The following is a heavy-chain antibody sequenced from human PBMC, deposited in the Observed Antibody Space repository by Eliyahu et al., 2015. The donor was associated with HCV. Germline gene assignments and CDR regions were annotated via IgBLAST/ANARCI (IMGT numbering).Heavy chain of an antibody. CDR3: AKEDL. CDR1: GFNFEQYA. D-gene: IGHD3-3*01. J-gene: IGHJ1*01. V-gene: IGHV3-9*01. Sequence: EIQLVESGGGLVQPGMSLKLSCVGSGFNFEQYAMHWVRRVPGKGLEWVSGIHWNGANADYADSVKGRFTISRDNGQNSLYLQMNSLRPEDTAFYYCAKEDLWGQGTLVTVSS. CDR2: IHWNGANA.